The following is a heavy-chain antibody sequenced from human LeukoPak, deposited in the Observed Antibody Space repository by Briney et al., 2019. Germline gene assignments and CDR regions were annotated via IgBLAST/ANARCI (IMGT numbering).Heavy chain of an antibody. CDR3: ARSGWTNWFDP. D-gene: IGHD2-8*01. V-gene: IGHV3-21*01. CDR2: IGSRSNYV. CDR1: GLTFTNSS. Sequence: SGGSLRLSCAASGLTFTNSSMNWVRQAPGKGLEWVSSIGSRSNYVYYADSVRGRFTVSRDNAKNSLYLQMDSLRAEDTAVYYCARSGWTNWFDPWGQGTLVTVSS. J-gene: IGHJ5*02.